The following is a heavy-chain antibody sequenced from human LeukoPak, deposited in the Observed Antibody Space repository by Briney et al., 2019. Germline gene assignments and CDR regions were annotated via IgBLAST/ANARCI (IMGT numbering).Heavy chain of an antibody. D-gene: IGHD3-3*01. Sequence: GGSLRLSCAASGYTFSPYWVSWVRQAPGKGLEWVANIKEAGSEEYYVDSVKGRFTISRENARNSLYLQMNSLRAEDTAVYYCATYSYDFWCDRPFDYWGQGTLVTVSS. CDR1: GYTFSPYW. CDR3: ATYSYDFWCDRPFDY. J-gene: IGHJ4*02. V-gene: IGHV3-7*01. CDR2: IKEAGSEE.